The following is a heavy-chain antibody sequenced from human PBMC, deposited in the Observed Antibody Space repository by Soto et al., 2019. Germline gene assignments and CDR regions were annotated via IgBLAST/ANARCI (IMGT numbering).Heavy chain of an antibody. CDR3: ARTPIGYCSGGACSNWFDP. CDR1: GGSISGHY. J-gene: IGHJ5*02. CDR2: IYSSGST. D-gene: IGHD2-8*02. Sequence: SETLSLTCTVSGGSISGHYWSWIRQPPGKGLEWVGYIYSSGSTYVRPSLKSRVSMSVDPSKNQVSLRLTSVTATDTAVYYCARTPIGYCSGGACSNWFDPWGQGTLVTVSS. V-gene: IGHV4-59*08.